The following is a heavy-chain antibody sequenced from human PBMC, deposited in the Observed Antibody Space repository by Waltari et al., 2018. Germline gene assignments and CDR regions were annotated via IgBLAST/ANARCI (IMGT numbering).Heavy chain of an antibody. V-gene: IGHV1-69-2*01. CDR1: GNSLSDNY. Sequence: EIRLLQSGAEVKKPGATVKISCKASGNSLSDNYIHWVQQVPGKGLEWIGRIDPEDVETIYAEKFEDRVTLTADLATETAYLELSRLSSDDTATYYCARRSGHCDGTTCSAGWFDPWGQGTLVKVSS. D-gene: IGHD2-2*01. CDR3: ARRSGHCDGTTCSAGWFDP. J-gene: IGHJ5*02. CDR2: IDPEDVET.